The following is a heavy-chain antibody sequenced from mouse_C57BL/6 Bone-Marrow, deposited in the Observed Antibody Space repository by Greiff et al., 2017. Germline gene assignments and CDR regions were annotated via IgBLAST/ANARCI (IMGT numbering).Heavy chain of an antibody. J-gene: IGHJ3*01. Sequence: VQLQQSGAELVMPGASVKLSCKASGYTFTSYWMHWVKQRPGQGLEWIGEIDPSDSYTNYNQKFKGQSTLTVDKSSSTDYMQLSSLTSEYSAVYYCARGAYYSNYRFAYWGQGTLVTVSA. CDR2: IDPSDSYT. D-gene: IGHD2-5*01. CDR3: ARGAYYSNYRFAY. V-gene: IGHV1-69*01. CDR1: GYTFTSYW.